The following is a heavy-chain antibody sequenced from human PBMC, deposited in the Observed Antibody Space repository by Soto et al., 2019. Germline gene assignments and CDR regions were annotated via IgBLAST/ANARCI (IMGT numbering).Heavy chain of an antibody. J-gene: IGHJ5*02. Sequence: GGSLRLSCAASGFTFSNYWRSWVRQAPGKGLEWVANIKQDGSESNYADSVKGRFTISRDNAENSLYLQMTSLRAEDTAVYYCASARHIGPWGQGTLVTVYS. CDR2: IKQDGSES. V-gene: IGHV3-7*01. D-gene: IGHD2-21*01. CDR3: ASARHIGP. CDR1: GFTFSNYW.